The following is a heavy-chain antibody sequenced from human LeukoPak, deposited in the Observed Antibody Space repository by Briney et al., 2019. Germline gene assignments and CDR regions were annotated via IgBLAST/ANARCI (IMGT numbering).Heavy chain of an antibody. CDR1: GYTFTSYD. CDR3: ARYGDGTSSAFDI. J-gene: IGHJ3*02. CDR2: MNPNSGNT. D-gene: IGHD4-17*01. Sequence: ASVKVSCKASGYTFTSYDINWVRQATGQGLEWMGWMNPNSGNTGYAQKLQGRVTMTTDTSTSTAYMELRSLRSDDTAVYYCARYGDGTSSAFDIWGQGTMVTVSS. V-gene: IGHV1-8*01.